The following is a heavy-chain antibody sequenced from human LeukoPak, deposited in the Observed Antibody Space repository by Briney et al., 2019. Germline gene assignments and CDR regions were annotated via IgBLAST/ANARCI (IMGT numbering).Heavy chain of an antibody. V-gene: IGHV3-21*01. CDR3: AAYSSLDY. Sequence: PGGSLRLSCAASGFTFSTYSMNWARQAPGKGLEWVSIITGSSTYTRYADSVKGRFTISRDNAKNSLYLQMNSLRAEDTAVYYCAAYSSLDYWGQGTLVTVSS. CDR1: GFTFSTYS. D-gene: IGHD2-15*01. CDR2: ITGSSTYT. J-gene: IGHJ4*02.